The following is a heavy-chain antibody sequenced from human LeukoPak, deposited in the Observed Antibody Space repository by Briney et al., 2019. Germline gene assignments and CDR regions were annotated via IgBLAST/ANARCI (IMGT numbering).Heavy chain of an antibody. CDR3: ATRGRVLPLRFLEWLSTYYYYYMDV. CDR1: GGSFNGYY. CDR2: INHSRNT. D-gene: IGHD3-3*01. V-gene: IGHV4-34*01. J-gene: IGHJ6*03. Sequence: PSETLCLTCTVYGGSFNGYYWSWIRQPPGKVLERIGEINHSRNTNYNPSLKSRVTISVDTSKNQFSLKLSSVTAADTALYYCATRGRVLPLRFLEWLSTYYYYYMDVWGKGTTVTVSS.